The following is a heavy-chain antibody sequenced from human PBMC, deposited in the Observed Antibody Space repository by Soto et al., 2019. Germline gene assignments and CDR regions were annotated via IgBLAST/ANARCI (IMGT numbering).Heavy chain of an antibody. J-gene: IGHJ4*02. Sequence: GGSLRLSCAASGFTFSSYAMSWVRQAPGKGLEWVSAISGSGGSTYYADSVKGRFTISRDNSKNTLYLQMNSLRAEDTAVYYCAKGQGGTMIVVVPFDYWGQGTLVTVSS. D-gene: IGHD3-22*01. V-gene: IGHV3-23*01. CDR2: ISGSGGST. CDR3: AKGQGGTMIVVVPFDY. CDR1: GFTFSSYA.